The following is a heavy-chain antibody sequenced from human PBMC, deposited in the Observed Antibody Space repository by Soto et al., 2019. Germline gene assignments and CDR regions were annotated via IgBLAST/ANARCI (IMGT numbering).Heavy chain of an antibody. Sequence: QVQLVQSGAEVKKPGASVKVSCKASGYTFTSYYMHCVRQAPGQGLEWMGIINPSGGSTSYAQMFQGRVTMTRDTSTSTVYMELSSLRSEDTAVYYCASRRYYYGSGSYYYMDVWGKGTTVTVSS. J-gene: IGHJ6*03. CDR2: INPSGGST. D-gene: IGHD3-10*01. V-gene: IGHV1-46*03. CDR1: GYTFTSYY. CDR3: ASRRYYYGSGSYYYMDV.